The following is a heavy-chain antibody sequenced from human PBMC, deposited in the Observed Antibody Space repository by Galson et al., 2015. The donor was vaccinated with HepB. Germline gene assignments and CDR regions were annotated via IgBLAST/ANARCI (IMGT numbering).Heavy chain of an antibody. CDR1: GFTFSSYG. J-gene: IGHJ5*02. Sequence: SLRLSCAASGFTFSSYGVHWVRQAPGKGLEWVAVIWYDGSNKYYADSVKGRFTISRDNSKNTLYLQMNSLRAEDTAVYYCARDPKQPADPEGWFDPWGQGTLVTVSS. CDR2: IWYDGSNK. CDR3: ARDPKQPADPEGWFDP. V-gene: IGHV3-33*01. D-gene: IGHD6-13*01.